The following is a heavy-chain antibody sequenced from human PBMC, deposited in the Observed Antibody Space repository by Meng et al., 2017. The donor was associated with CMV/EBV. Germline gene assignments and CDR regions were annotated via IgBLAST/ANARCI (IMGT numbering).Heavy chain of an antibody. J-gene: IGHJ4*02. D-gene: IGHD3-10*02. CDR3: ARVSWVFGAPPDY. Sequence: SETLSLTCAVYGGSFSGYYWSWIRQPPGKGLEWIGEINHSGSTNYNPSLKSRVTISVDTSKNQFSLKLSSVTAADTAVYYCARVSWVFGAPPDYWGQGTLVTSPQ. CDR2: INHSGST. CDR1: GGSFSGYY. V-gene: IGHV4-34*01.